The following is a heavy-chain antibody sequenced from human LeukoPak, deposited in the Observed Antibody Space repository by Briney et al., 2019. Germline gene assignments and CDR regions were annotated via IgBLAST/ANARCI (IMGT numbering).Heavy chain of an antibody. Sequence: ASVKVSCKASGYTFTSYYMHWVRQATGQGLEWMGWMNPNSGNTGYAQKFQGRVTMTRNTSISTAYMELSSLRSEDTAVYYCARGHYNYYGSGSYYNALVTPRYYYYGMDVWGQGTTVTVSS. CDR2: MNPNSGNT. D-gene: IGHD3-10*01. CDR3: ARGHYNYYGSGSYYNALVTPRYYYYGMDV. V-gene: IGHV1-8*02. CDR1: GYTFTSYY. J-gene: IGHJ6*02.